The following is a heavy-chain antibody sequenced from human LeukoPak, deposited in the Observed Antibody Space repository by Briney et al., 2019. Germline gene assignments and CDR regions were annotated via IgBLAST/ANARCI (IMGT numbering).Heavy chain of an antibody. CDR2: ICNGRTT. CDR3: ARHFSEDGYNAAPFQH. CDR1: GDSISSITYY. V-gene: IGHV4-39*01. J-gene: IGHJ1*01. Sequence: SETLSLTCTVSGDSISSITYYWAWIRQPPGKGREWIVSICNGRTTYYNPSLKGRVTMSIDTSKNQFSLKLTSVTAADTAVYYCARHFSEDGYNAAPFQHWGQGTLVTVSS. D-gene: IGHD5-24*01.